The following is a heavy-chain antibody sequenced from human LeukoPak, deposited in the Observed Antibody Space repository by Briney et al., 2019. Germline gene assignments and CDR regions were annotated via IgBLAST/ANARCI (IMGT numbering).Heavy chain of an antibody. V-gene: IGHV3-30-3*01. D-gene: IGHD4-17*01. Sequence: GGSLRLSCAASGFTFSSYAMHWVRQAPGKGLEWVAVISYDGSNKYYVDSVKGRFTISRDNSKNTLYLQMNSLRAEDTAVYYCASLDYGDYTENFDYWGQGTLVTVSS. CDR2: ISYDGSNK. CDR3: ASLDYGDYTENFDY. CDR1: GFTFSSYA. J-gene: IGHJ4*02.